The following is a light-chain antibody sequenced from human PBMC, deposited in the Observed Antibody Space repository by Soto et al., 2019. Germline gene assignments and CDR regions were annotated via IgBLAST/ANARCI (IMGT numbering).Light chain of an antibody. V-gene: IGLV1-40*01. Sequence: QSVLTQPPSVSGAPGQRVTISCTGSSSNIGADYDIHWYQHLPGTAPKLLIYANINRPSGVPDRFSGSKSGNSASLAITELQAEDEADYYCQSYDSSLSGWLFGGGTKLTVL. CDR2: ANI. CDR3: QSYDSSLSGWL. J-gene: IGLJ3*02. CDR1: SSNIGADYD.